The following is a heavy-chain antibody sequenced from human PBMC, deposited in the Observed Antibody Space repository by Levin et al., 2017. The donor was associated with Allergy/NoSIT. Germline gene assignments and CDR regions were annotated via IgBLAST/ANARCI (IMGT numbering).Heavy chain of an antibody. CDR3: ARVLITMVRGVISSWYFDL. Sequence: GGSLRLSCAASGFTFSDYYMSWIRQAPGKGLEWVSYISSSSSYTNYADSVKGRFTISRDNAKNSLYLQMNSLRAEDTAVYYCARVLITMVRGVISSWYFDLWGRGTLVTVSS. V-gene: IGHV3-11*05. CDR2: ISSSSSYT. J-gene: IGHJ2*01. D-gene: IGHD3-10*01. CDR1: GFTFSDYY.